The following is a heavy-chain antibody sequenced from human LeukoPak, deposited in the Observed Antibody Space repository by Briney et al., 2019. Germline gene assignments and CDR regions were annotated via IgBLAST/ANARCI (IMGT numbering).Heavy chain of an antibody. CDR1: GFTFSSYA. V-gene: IGHV3-23*01. CDR3: AKDTGSGSSMDY. D-gene: IGHD1-26*01. Sequence: GGSLRLSCAASGFTFSSYALSWVRHAPGMGLERVSAISGSGGSTYYADSVKGRFTISRDNSKNTLYLQMNSLRAEDTAVYYCAKDTGSGSSMDYWGQGTLVTVSS. CDR2: ISGSGGST. J-gene: IGHJ4*02.